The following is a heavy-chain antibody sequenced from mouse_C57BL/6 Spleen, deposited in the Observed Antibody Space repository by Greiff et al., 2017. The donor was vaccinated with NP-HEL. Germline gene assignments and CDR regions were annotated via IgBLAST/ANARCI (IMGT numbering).Heavy chain of an antibody. V-gene: IGHV1-81*01. Sequence: VQLQQSGAELARPGASVKLSCKASGYTFTSYGISWVKQRTGQGLEWIGEIYPRSGNTYYNEKFKGKATLTADKSSSTAYMELRSLTSEDSAVYFCARGGYYYGRAYYFDYWGQGTTLTVSS. J-gene: IGHJ2*01. CDR1: GYTFTSYG. CDR2: IYPRSGNT. CDR3: ARGGYYYGRAYYFDY. D-gene: IGHD1-1*01.